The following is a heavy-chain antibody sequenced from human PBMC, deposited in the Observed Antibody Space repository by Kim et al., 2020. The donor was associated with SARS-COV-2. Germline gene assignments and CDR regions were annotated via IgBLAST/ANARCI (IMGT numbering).Heavy chain of an antibody. V-gene: IGHV7-4-1*02. J-gene: IGHJ3*02. CDR2: INTNTGNP. CDR3: ARDPFDIVVVPAAMSDAFDI. D-gene: IGHD2-2*01. Sequence: ASVKVSFKASGYTFTSYAMNWVRQAPGQGLEWMGWINTNTGNPTYAQGFTGRFVFSLDTSVSTAYLQISSLKAEDTAVYYCARDPFDIVVVPAAMSDAFDIWGQGTMVTVSS. CDR1: GYTFTSYA.